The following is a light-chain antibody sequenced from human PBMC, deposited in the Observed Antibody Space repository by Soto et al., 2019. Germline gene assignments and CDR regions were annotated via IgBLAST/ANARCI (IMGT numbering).Light chain of an antibody. CDR3: QQYSRLWS. CDR1: ESISTW. Sequence: GDRVTITCRAIESISTWLAWYQQKPGKAPKPLIYGASSLESGVPPRFSGDGSETEFTLTISSLQRDDFGTYYCQQYSRLWSFGQGTQVEIE. CDR2: GAS. J-gene: IGKJ1*01. V-gene: IGKV1-5*03.